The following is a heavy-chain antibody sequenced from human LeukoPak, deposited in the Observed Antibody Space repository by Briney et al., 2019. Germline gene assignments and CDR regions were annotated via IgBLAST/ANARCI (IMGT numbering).Heavy chain of an antibody. J-gene: IGHJ4*02. V-gene: IGHV3-74*01. Sequence: GGSLRLSCAASGFTFSSYWMYWVRQAPGRGLVWVSRINSDGSSTSFADSVKGRFTISRDNAKNTLYLQMNSLRAEDTVVYYCARSPSGYSYVIDYWGQGTLVTVSS. CDR2: INSDGSST. CDR1: GFTFSSYW. CDR3: ARSPSGYSYVIDY. D-gene: IGHD5-18*01.